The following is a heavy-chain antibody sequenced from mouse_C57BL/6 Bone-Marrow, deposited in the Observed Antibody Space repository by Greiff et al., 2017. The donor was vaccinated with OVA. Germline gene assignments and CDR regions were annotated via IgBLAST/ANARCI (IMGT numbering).Heavy chain of an antibody. D-gene: IGHD1-1*01. J-gene: IGHJ3*01. CDR1: GYTFTSYW. Sequence: QVQLQQPGAELVKPGASVKMSCKASGYTFTSYWITWVKQRPGQGLEWIGDIYPGSGSTDYTEKFKSKATLTVDTSSSTAYMQLSSLTSEDSAVYYGEREGYYYGSSPWFAYWGQGTLVTVSA. CDR2: IYPGSGST. CDR3: EREGYYYGSSPWFAY. V-gene: IGHV1-55*01.